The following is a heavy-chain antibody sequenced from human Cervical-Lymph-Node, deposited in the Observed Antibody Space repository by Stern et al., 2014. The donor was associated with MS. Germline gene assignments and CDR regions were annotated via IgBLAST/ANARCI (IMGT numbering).Heavy chain of an antibody. CDR2: ISGGGITT. CDR3: ARRIQLWSMYDQ. D-gene: IGHD5-18*01. V-gene: IGHV3-11*01. CDR1: GFTFRDYY. J-gene: IGHJ1*01. Sequence: VQLEESGGGLVKPGGSLRLSCTASGFTFRDYYMTWIRQTPGQGLEWISYISGGGITTDYADSVKGRFTISRDNAKNSLYLQLSGLRVEDSAIYYCARRIQLWSMYDQWGQGTLVTVSS.